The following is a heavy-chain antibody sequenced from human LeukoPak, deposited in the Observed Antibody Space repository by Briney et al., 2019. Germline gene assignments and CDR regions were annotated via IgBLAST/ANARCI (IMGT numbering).Heavy chain of an antibody. Sequence: SETLSLTCTVSGGSISSGDYYWSWIRQHPGKGLEWIGYIYYSGSTYYNPSLKSRVTISVDTSKNQFSLKLSSVTAADTAVYYCARVDITTLEVDYWGQGPLVTVSS. V-gene: IGHV4-30-4*08. J-gene: IGHJ4*02. CDR1: GGSISSGDYY. CDR3: ARVDITTLEVDY. D-gene: IGHD3-22*01. CDR2: IYYSGST.